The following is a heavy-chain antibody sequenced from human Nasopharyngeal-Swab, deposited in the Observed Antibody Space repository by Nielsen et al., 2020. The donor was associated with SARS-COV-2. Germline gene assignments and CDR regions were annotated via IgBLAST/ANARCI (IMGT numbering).Heavy chain of an antibody. CDR2: IYSGGST. D-gene: IGHD2-2*01. CDR3: ASPGYCSSTSCPGI. Sequence: GESLKISCAASGFTVSSNYMSWVRQAPGKGLEWVSVIYSGGSTYYADSVKGRFTISRDNSKNTLYLQMNSLRAEDTAVYHCASPGYCSSTSCPGIWGQGTLVTVSS. J-gene: IGHJ4*02. CDR1: GFTVSSNY. V-gene: IGHV3-66*01.